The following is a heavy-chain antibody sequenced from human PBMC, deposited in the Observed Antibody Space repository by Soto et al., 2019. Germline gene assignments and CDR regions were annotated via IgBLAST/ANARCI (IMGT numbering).Heavy chain of an antibody. Sequence: GESLKISCQASGYFFALSWIGWVRQRPGKGLEWMGNIFPHDSDTTYSPSFQGQVTISADKSVTTAFLQFRSLNFSDTAIYYCARRGGASDASGALDIWGQGPTVTVSS. CDR2: IFPHDSDT. CDR3: ARRGGASDASGALDI. V-gene: IGHV5-51*01. D-gene: IGHD3-10*01. J-gene: IGHJ6*02. CDR1: GYFFALSW.